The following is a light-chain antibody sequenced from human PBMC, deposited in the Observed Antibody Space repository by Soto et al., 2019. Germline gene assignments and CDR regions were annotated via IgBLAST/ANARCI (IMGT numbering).Light chain of an antibody. CDR1: QCISSY. CDR2: AAS. CDR3: QQLNSYPRT. Sequence: DIQLTQSPSFLSAALVDRVTITCRASQCISSYLAWYQQKPGKAPKLLIYAASTLQSGVPSRFSGSGSGTEFTLTISSLQPEDFATYYCQQLNSYPRTFGPGTKVDIK. J-gene: IGKJ3*01. V-gene: IGKV1-9*01.